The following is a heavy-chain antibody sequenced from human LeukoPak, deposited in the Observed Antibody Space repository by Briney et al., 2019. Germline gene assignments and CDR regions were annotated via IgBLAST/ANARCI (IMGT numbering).Heavy chain of an antibody. CDR2: MNPSRGNT. J-gene: IGHJ4*02. V-gene: IGHV1-8*01. D-gene: IGHD3-10*01. Sequence: ASVKVSCKASGYTFTSYDINWVRQATGQGPEWMGWMNPSRGNTGYAQRFQGRVTMTRDTSINTAYLELSSLRSEDTAVYYCASHTYYYSSGSFAYWGQGTLVTVSS. CDR3: ASHTYYYSSGSFAY. CDR1: GYTFTSYD.